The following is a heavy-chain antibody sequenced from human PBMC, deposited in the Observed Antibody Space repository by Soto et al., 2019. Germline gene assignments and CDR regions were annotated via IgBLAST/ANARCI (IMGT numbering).Heavy chain of an antibody. J-gene: IGHJ6*02. D-gene: IGHD6-19*01. V-gene: IGHV5-51*01. CDR1: GYRFTDYW. CDR2: IYPGDSDT. Sequence: PGESLKISCQGSGYRFTDYWIGWVRQIPGKGLEWMGIIYPGDSDTKYSPSLQGQVSISADTSISTAYLQWTSLKASDTAMYYCARSRRGAYSSGWYSPSGYYNYGIDVWGQGTKVTVSS. CDR3: ARSRRGAYSSGWYSPSGYYNYGIDV.